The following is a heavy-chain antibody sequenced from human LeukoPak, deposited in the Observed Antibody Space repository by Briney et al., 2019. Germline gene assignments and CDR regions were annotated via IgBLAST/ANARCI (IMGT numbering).Heavy chain of an antibody. Sequence: PSETLSLTCTVSGGSISSYYWSWIRQPAGKGLEWIGRIYTSGSTNYNPSLKSRVTMSVDTSKNQFSLKLSPVTAADTAVYYCARVSVSQRGLGFDCWGQGTLVTVSS. D-gene: IGHD6-25*01. CDR2: IYTSGST. J-gene: IGHJ4*02. CDR3: ARVSVSQRGLGFDC. V-gene: IGHV4-4*07. CDR1: GGSISSYY.